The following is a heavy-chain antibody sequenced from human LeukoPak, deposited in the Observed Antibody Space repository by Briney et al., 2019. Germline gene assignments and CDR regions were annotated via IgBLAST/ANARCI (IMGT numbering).Heavy chain of an antibody. Sequence: SETLSLTCTVSGGSISSYYWSWIRQPPGKGLEWIGYIYYSGSTNYNPSLKGRVTISVDTSKNQFSLKLSSVTAADTAVYYCAGLRDYYFDYCGPGNLVIVSS. J-gene: IGHJ4*02. CDR3: AGLRDYYFDY. V-gene: IGHV4-59*08. D-gene: IGHD3/OR15-3a*01. CDR2: IYYSGST. CDR1: GGSISSYY.